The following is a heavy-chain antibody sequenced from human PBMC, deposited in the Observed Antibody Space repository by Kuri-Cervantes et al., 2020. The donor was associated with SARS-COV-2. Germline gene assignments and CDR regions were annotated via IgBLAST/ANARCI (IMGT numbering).Heavy chain of an antibody. J-gene: IGHJ6*02. V-gene: IGHV4-4*02. D-gene: IGHD4-17*01. CDR1: GGSISSGDYY. CDR3: ARKVGGGDLYYYDMDV. CDR2: IYHSGST. Sequence: GSLRLSCTVSGGSISSGDYYWSWVRQPPGKGLEWIGEIYHSGSTNYNPSLKSRVTISVDKSKNQFSLKLSSVTAADTAVYYCARKVGGGDLYYYDMDVWGQGTTVTVSS.